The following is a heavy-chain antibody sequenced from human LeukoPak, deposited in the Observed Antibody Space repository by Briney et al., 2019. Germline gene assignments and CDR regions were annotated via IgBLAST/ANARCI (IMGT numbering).Heavy chain of an antibody. V-gene: IGHV3-9*01. D-gene: IGHD3-22*01. CDR1: GFTFDDYA. CDR2: ISWNSGSI. Sequence: GGSLRLSCAASGFTFDDYAMHWVRQAPGKGLEWVSGISWNSGSIRYADPVKGRFTISRDNAKKSLYLQMNSLRAEDTALYYCAKGDYYDSSGPDYWGQGTLVTVSS. CDR3: AKGDYYDSSGPDY. J-gene: IGHJ4*02.